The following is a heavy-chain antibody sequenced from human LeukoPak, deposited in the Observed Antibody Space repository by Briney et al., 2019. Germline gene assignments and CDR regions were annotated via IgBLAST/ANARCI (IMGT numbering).Heavy chain of an antibody. CDR1: GYTFTGQF. CDR3: ARSGFSTGFYLDF. D-gene: IGHD6-19*01. Sequence: ASVKVSCKASGYTFTGQFIHWLRQAPGQGLEWMGWIDPPSGAPHYAPKFQDRGTMTRDTSIATAYLEVHRLKSDDTAVYYCARSGFSTGFYLDFWGQGTLISVSS. CDR2: IDPPSGAP. V-gene: IGHV1-2*02. J-gene: IGHJ4*02.